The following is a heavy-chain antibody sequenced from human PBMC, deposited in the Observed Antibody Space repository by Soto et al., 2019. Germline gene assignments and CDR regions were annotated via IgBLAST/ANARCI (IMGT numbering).Heavy chain of an antibody. CDR3: TTVSGIAARLYGMDV. D-gene: IGHD6-13*01. CDR2: IKSKTDGGTT. J-gene: IGHJ6*02. Sequence: PGGSLRLSCAASGFTFSNAWMSWVRQAPGKGLERVGRIKSKTDGGTTDYAAPVKGRFTISRDDSKNTLYLQMNSLKTEDTAVYYCTTVSGIAARLYGMDVWGQGTTVTVSS. V-gene: IGHV3-15*01. CDR1: GFTFSNAW.